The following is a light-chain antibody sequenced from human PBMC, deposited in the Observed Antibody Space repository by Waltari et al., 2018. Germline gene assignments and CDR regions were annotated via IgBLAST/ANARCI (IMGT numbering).Light chain of an antibody. V-gene: IGLV2-14*03. CDR2: DVS. CDR3: SSYISSISSLSVL. J-gene: IGLJ2*01. Sequence: QSALTQPASVSGSPGQSITISCTGTSRAVGDYKYVFWYQQYPGRAPKLMIYDVSNRPSGVSNRFSGSKSANTASLTISGLQAEDEADYYCSSYISSISSLSVLFGGGTKLTVL. CDR1: SRAVGDYKY.